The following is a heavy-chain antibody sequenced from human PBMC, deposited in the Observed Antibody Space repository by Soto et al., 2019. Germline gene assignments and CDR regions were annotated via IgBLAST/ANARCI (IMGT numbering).Heavy chain of an antibody. V-gene: IGHV4-59*01. J-gene: IGHJ6*02. D-gene: IGHD2-21*02. CDR1: GASISGSY. Sequence: PSETLSLTCTVSGASISGSYWSWIRQPPGKGLEWIGYMYNTGSTVYNPSFKSRVTISVDTSKSQLSLRLNSVTAADTAVYYCARDLWGYCGTDCYPLDVWGQGTTVTVS. CDR3: ARDLWGYCGTDCYPLDV. CDR2: MYNTGST.